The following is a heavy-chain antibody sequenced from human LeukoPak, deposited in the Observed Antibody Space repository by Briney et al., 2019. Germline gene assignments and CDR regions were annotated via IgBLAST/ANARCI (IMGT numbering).Heavy chain of an antibody. D-gene: IGHD4-23*01. CDR2: IGGSGGST. J-gene: IGHJ4*02. V-gene: IGHV3-23*01. CDR1: GFTFSSYA. CDR3: AYGGNQDATDPIDY. Sequence: PGGSLRLSCAASGFTFSSYAMSWVRQAPGKGLEWVSAIGGSGGSTYYADSVKGRFTISRDNSKNTLYLQMNSLRAEDTAVYYCAYGGNQDATDPIDYWGQGTLVTVSP.